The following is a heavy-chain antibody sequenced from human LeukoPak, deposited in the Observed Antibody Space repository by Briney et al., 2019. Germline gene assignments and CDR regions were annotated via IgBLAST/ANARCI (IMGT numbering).Heavy chain of an antibody. D-gene: IGHD3-22*01. CDR3: ARGPQLGSGYLPYS. V-gene: IGHV3-23*01. CDR1: GFTFSSSA. J-gene: IGHJ5*02. CDR2: ITGSDDAT. Sequence: GGSLRLSCAASGFTFSSSAMTWVRQAPGKGLEWVSTITGSDDATHYADSVKGRFTISRDNSRRTLHFHMNSLRVQDTGLYSSARGPQLGSGYLPYSWGQGTLVTVSS.